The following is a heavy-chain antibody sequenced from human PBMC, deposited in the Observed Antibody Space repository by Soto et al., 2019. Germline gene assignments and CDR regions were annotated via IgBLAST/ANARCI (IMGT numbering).Heavy chain of an antibody. J-gene: IGHJ4*02. D-gene: IGHD6-19*01. CDR1: GFTFSSYA. Sequence: PGGSLRLSCEVSGFTFSSYAMNLVRQAPGKGLVWVSRTNSDGSDTSYADSVKGRFTISRDNAKNTLYLQMNSLRAEDTAVYYCARDRGWSLFDYWGQGTLVTVSS. V-gene: IGHV3-74*01. CDR3: ARDRGWSLFDY. CDR2: TNSDGSDT.